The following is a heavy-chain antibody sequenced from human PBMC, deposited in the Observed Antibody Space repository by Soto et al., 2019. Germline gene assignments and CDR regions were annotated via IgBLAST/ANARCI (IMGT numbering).Heavy chain of an antibody. D-gene: IGHD2-2*02. CDR2: INPNIVRT. J-gene: IGHJ3*01. V-gene: IGHV1-2*02. CDR1: GYTFTGHY. Sequence: ASVKVSCKASGYTFTGHYMHWVRQAPGQGLEWMGGINPNIVRTNYAQKFQGRVTMTRDTSISTAYMELSRLRSDDTAVYYCACEAIERAAHGFDLWGQGTLVTVSS. CDR3: ACEAIERAAHGFDL.